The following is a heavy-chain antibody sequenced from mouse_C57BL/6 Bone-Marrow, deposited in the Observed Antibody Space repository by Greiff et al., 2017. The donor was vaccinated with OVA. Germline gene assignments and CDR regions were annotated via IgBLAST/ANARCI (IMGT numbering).Heavy chain of an antibody. CDR3: ATYYYGSSHWYVDV. Sequence: QVHVKQSGAELVRPGASVKLSCKASGYTFTDYYINWVKQRPGQGLEWIARIYPGSGNTYYNEKFKGKATLTAEKSSSTAYMQLSSLTSEDSAVYFWATYYYGSSHWYVDVWGTGTTVTVSS. J-gene: IGHJ1*03. CDR1: GYTFTDYY. D-gene: IGHD1-1*01. CDR2: IYPGSGNT. V-gene: IGHV1-76*01.